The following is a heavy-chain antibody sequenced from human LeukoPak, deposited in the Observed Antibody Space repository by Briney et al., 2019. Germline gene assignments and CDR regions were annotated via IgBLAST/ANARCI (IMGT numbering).Heavy chain of an antibody. CDR1: GGTFSSNT. Sequence: SEKVSCKASGGTFSSNTISWVRQAPGQGLECMGGIIPIFGTANYAQKFQGRVTITADESTSTAYMELSSLRYEDTAVYYCARVWCSGGSCYSSRGAFDIWGQGTMVTVSS. CDR3: ARVWCSGGSCYSSRGAFDI. V-gene: IGHV1-69*01. J-gene: IGHJ3*02. CDR2: IIPIFGTA. D-gene: IGHD2-15*01.